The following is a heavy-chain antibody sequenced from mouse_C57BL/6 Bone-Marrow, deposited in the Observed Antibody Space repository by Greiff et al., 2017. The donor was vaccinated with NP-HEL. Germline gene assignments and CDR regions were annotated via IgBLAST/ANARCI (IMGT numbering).Heavy chain of an antibody. V-gene: IGHV1-64*01. Sequence: VKLQQPGAELVKPGASVKLSCKASGYTFTSYWMHWVKQRPGQGLEWIGMIHPNSGSTNYNEKFKSKATLTVDKSSSTAYMQLSSLTSEDSAVYYCARKGPTDWYFDVWGTGTTVTVSS. D-gene: IGHD1-1*01. CDR3: ARKGPTDWYFDV. CDR2: IHPNSGST. CDR1: GYTFTSYW. J-gene: IGHJ1*03.